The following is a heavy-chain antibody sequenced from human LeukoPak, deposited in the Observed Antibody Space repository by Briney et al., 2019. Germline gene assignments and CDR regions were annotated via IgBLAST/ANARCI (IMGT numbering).Heavy chain of an antibody. D-gene: IGHD3-3*01. CDR1: VYAFTSYD. Sequence: ASVTVSCTASVYAFTSYDINWVRQATGQGLEWMGWMNPNSGNTGYAQKFQGRVTMTRNTSISTAYMELSSLRSEDTAVYYCARGVTFRGYYDFWSGYYPFDPWGQGTLVTVSS. CDR2: MNPNSGNT. V-gene: IGHV1-8*01. CDR3: ARGVTFRGYYDFWSGYYPFDP. J-gene: IGHJ5*02.